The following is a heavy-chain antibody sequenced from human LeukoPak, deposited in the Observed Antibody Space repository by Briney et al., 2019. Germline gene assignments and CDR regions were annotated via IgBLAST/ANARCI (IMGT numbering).Heavy chain of an antibody. J-gene: IGHJ5*02. CDR1: GGSISSYY. V-gene: IGHV4-59*01. D-gene: IGHD2-15*01. CDR2: VYYSGST. Sequence: PSETLSLTCTVSGGSISSYYWSWIRQPPGKGLEWIGYVYYSGSTNYNPALKSRVYISVDTSKNQFSLKLRSVTAAGTAVYYCVRADGRSSWSTWGQGALVTVSS. CDR3: VRADGRSSWST.